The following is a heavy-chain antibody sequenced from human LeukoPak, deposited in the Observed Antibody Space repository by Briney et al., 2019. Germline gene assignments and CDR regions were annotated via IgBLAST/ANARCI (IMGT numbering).Heavy chain of an antibody. D-gene: IGHD3-22*01. CDR1: GGTFSSYA. CDR2: LIPIFGTA. V-gene: IGHV1-69*13. J-gene: IGHJ4*02. CDR3: AREGYYYDSGGYPFDY. Sequence: GASVKVSCKASGGTFSSYAISWVRQAPGQGLEPLGGLIPIFGTANYAQKFQGRVTITADESTSTAYMELSSLRSEDTAVYYCAREGYYYDSGGYPFDYWGQGTLVTVSS.